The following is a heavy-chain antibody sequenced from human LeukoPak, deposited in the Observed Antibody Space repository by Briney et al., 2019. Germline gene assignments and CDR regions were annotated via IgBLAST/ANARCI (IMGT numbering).Heavy chain of an antibody. V-gene: IGHV4-34*01. J-gene: IGHJ4*02. Sequence: PSETLSLTCAVYGGSFSGYYWSWIRQPPGKGLEWIGEINHSGSTNYNPSLKSRVTISVDTSKNQFSLKLSSVTAADSAVYYCARRGRAGGYYDYWGQGTLVTVSS. CDR1: GGSFSGYY. D-gene: IGHD3-22*01. CDR2: INHSGST. CDR3: ARRGRAGGYYDY.